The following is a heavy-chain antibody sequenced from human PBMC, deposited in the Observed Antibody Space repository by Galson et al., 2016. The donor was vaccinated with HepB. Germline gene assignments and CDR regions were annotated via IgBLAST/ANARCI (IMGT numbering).Heavy chain of an antibody. V-gene: IGHV1-2*06. CDR3: ARERSEEMSIYKYFFGMIG. D-gene: IGHD5-24*01. J-gene: IGHJ6*02. CDR1: GNTFVDYV. CDR2: IFPKTGGT. Sequence: SVQVSCKASGNTFVDYVVHWVRQARGQGLEWMGRIFPKTGGTVITEKFQGRVSMTWDASIRVAYLDMTSLSSGDTSVYYCARERSEEMSIYKYFFGMIGWGQGTTVTVSS.